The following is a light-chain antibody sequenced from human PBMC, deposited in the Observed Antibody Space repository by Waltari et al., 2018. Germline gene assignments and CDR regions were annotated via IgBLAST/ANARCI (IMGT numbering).Light chain of an antibody. V-gene: IGLV2-11*01. CDR1: SSDAGGYKS. J-gene: IGLJ2*01. Sequence: QSALTQHRPVSGSHGKSVTISCTGTSSDAGGYKSVSWYQQHPGKAPNLMIYDVSERPSGVPDRFSGSKSGNTASLTISGLQAEDEADYYCCSHAGSYVIFGGGTKLTVL. CDR2: DVS. CDR3: CSHAGSYVI.